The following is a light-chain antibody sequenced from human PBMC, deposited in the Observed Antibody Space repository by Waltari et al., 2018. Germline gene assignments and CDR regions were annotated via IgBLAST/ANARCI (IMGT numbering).Light chain of an antibody. CDR2: KAS. V-gene: IGKV1-5*03. CDR3: QQYGGYPWT. CDR1: QNINNW. J-gene: IGKJ1*01. Sequence: DIQMTQSPSTLSASLRDRVTITCRASQNINNWVAWYQQKPGKAPNLLIYKASSLESGVPSRFSGSGSGAEFTLTISSLQPDDSATYYCQQYGGYPWTFGQGTNVEIK.